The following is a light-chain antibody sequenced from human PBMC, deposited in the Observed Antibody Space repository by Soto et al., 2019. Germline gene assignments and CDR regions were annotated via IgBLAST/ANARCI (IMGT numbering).Light chain of an antibody. Sequence: EIVLTQSPGTLSLSPGERATLSCRASQSVSSSYLAWYQQKPGQAPRLLIYGASSRATGIPDRFSGSGSGTDFTLTISRLEPGDFPVYYCQQYNSSPSTFGGGTTVEIK. J-gene: IGKJ4*01. CDR2: GAS. CDR1: QSVSSSY. V-gene: IGKV3-20*01. CDR3: QQYNSSPST.